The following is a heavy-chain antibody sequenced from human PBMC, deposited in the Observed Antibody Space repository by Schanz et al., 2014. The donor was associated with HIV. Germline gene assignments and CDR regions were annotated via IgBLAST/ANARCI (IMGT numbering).Heavy chain of an antibody. CDR3: ARDRMTANWKNAMDV. D-gene: IGHD2-21*02. J-gene: IGHJ6*02. CDR2: TSGSGGRT. CDR1: GFTFSSCA. Sequence: VQLVESGGGLVQPGGSLRLSCAASGFTFSSCAMTWVRQAPGKGLEWVSTTSGSGGRTYYADSVKGRFTISRDNSKNTLFLQMNSLRGEDTAVYYCARDRMTANWKNAMDVWGQGTTVTVSS. V-gene: IGHV3-23*04.